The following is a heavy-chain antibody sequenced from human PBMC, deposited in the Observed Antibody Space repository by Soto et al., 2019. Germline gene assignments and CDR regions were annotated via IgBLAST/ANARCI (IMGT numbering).Heavy chain of an antibody. D-gene: IGHD5-12*01. CDR3: AKDPLGGYSGYDPHFDY. CDR2: ISGSGGTT. Sequence: GGSLRLSCAASGFPFRSFAMIWVRQAPGKGLEWVSAISGSGGTTWYADSVKGRFTISRDNSKNTLYLEMNSLRAEDTAIYYCAKDPLGGYSGYDPHFDYWGQGTLVTVSS. CDR1: GFPFRSFA. V-gene: IGHV3-23*01. J-gene: IGHJ4*02.